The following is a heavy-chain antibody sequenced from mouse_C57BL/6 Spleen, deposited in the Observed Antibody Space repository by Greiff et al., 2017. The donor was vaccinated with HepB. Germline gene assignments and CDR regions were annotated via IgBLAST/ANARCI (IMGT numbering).Heavy chain of an antibody. V-gene: IGHV1-26*01. CDR1: GYTFTDYY. D-gene: IGHD2-4*01. Sequence: EVQLQQSGPELVKPGASVKISCKASGYTFTDYYMNWVKQSHGKSLEWIGDINPKNGGTSYNQKFKGKATLTVDKSSSTDYMELPSLTSEDSAVYYCAIGGYYDYYGWFAYWGQRTLVTVSA. CDR2: INPKNGGT. J-gene: IGHJ3*01. CDR3: AIGGYYDYYGWFAY.